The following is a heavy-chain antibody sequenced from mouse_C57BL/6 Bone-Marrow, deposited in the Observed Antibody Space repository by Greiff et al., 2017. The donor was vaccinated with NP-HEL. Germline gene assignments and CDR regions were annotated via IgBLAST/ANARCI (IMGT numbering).Heavy chain of an antibody. Sequence: QVQLKESGAELVRPGASVTLSCKASGYTFTDYEMHWVKQTPVHGLEWIGAIDPETGGTAYNQKFKGKAILTADKSSSTAYMELRSLTSEDSAVYYCTGNLGNYAMDYWGQGTSVTVSS. D-gene: IGHD2-1*01. CDR1: GYTFTDYE. CDR2: IDPETGGT. J-gene: IGHJ4*01. CDR3: TGNLGNYAMDY. V-gene: IGHV1-15*01.